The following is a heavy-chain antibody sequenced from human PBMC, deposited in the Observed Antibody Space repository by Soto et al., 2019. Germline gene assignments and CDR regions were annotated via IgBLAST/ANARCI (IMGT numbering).Heavy chain of an antibody. V-gene: IGHV1-46*01. CDR2: INPSGGST. CDR1: GYTFTSYY. D-gene: IGHD3-9*01. Sequence: ASVKVSCKASGYTFTSYYMHWVRQAPGQGLEWMGIINPSGGSTSYAQKFQGRVTMTRDTSTSTVYMELSSLRSEDTAVYYCARDWNYDILTGYSPFDYWGQRTLVTVSS. CDR3: ARDWNYDILTGYSPFDY. J-gene: IGHJ4*02.